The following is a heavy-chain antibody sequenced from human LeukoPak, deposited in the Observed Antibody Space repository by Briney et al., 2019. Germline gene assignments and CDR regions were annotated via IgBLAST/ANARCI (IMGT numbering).Heavy chain of an antibody. CDR3: ARSTSGYGIDY. J-gene: IGHJ4*02. Sequence: PSETLSLTCTVSGGSISGYFWSWIRQPPGKGLEWIGYMYYSGSTNYNPSLKSRVTISVDTSKNQFSLKLSSVTAADTAVYYCARSTSGYGIDYWGQGTLVTVSS. CDR2: MYYSGST. V-gene: IGHV4-59*01. D-gene: IGHD5-12*01. CDR1: GGSISGYF.